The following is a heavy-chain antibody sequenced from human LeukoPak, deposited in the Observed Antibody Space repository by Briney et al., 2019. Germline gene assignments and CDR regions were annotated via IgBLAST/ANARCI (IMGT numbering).Heavy chain of an antibody. CDR3: ARQSGGLDP. J-gene: IGHJ5*02. Sequence: SETLSLTPTVSVGSMTVHYWSWMRHPPGKGLEWIRFIYYTGTTTYNPYLKSRVTISLVTYKNQFSLKLSAMPAADPAVYYRARQSGGLDPWGQGIMVTVSS. V-gene: IGHV4-59*08. CDR2: IYYTGTT. CDR1: VGSMTVHY. D-gene: IGHD1-26*01.